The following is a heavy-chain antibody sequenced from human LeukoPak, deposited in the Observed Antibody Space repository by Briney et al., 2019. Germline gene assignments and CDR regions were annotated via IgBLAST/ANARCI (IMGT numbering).Heavy chain of an antibody. CDR2: ISWNSGSI. J-gene: IGHJ3*02. CDR1: GFTFSNYA. CDR3: ARQAVVAATDAFDI. Sequence: GGSLRLSCAASGFTFSNYAMHWVRQAPGKGLEWVSGISWNSGSIGYADSVKGRFTISRDNAKNSLYLQVNSLRAEDMALYYCARQAVVAATDAFDIWGQGTMVTVSS. V-gene: IGHV3-9*03. D-gene: IGHD2-15*01.